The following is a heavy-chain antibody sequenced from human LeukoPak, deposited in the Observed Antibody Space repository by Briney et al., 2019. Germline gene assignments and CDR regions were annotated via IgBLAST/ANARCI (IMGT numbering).Heavy chain of an antibody. Sequence: SETLSLTCTVSGGSISSYYWSWIRQPPGKGLEWIGYIYYSGSTSYNPSLKSRVTISVDTSKNQFSLKLSSVTAADTAVYYCARVGCSSTSCYSWFDPWGQGTLVTVSS. CDR2: IYYSGST. CDR3: ARVGCSSTSCYSWFDP. J-gene: IGHJ5*02. D-gene: IGHD2-2*02. CDR1: GGSISSYY. V-gene: IGHV4-59*01.